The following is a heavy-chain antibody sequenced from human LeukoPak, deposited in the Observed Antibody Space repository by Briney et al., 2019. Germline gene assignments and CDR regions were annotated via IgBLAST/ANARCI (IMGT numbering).Heavy chain of an antibody. CDR2: MSSSSGYI. J-gene: IGHJ4*02. D-gene: IGHD5-12*01. CDR3: ARDSYGGYSYDY. Sequence: GGSLRLFCAASGFTFTTYSMNWVRQAPGKGLEWVSSMSSSSGYIYYADSMKGRFTISRDNAKNSLYLQMNSLRAEDTAVYYCARDSYGGYSYDYWGQGTLVTVSS. CDR1: GFTFTTYS. V-gene: IGHV3-21*01.